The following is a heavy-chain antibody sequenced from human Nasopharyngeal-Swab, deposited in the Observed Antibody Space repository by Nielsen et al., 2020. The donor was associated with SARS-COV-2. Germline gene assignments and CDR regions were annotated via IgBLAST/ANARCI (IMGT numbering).Heavy chain of an antibody. Sequence: SETLSLTCTVSGGSISSRRYYWGWIRQPRGKRLEGVGSIYYSGSTYYNASLKRRVTISVDTSKKQFSLKLSSVTAADTAVYYCARHLRDGVVVAAPYYFDYWGQGTLVTVSS. V-gene: IGHV4-39*01. CDR3: ARHLRDGVVVAAPYYFDY. CDR1: GGSISSRRYY. D-gene: IGHD2-15*01. CDR2: IYYSGST. J-gene: IGHJ4*02.